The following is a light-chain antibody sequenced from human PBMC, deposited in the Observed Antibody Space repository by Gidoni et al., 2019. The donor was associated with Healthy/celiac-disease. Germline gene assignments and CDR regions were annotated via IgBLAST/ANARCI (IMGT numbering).Light chain of an antibody. Sequence: DIVLTQSPLSLPVTPGEPASISCRYSQSLLHSNGYNFLDWYLQKPGQSPQLLIDLCSKRAAGVPDRCSGSGAGTDFTPKSSRVEAEDVGVYYCMQALQTPRLTFGGXTKVEIK. CDR2: LCS. CDR1: QSLLHSNGYNF. CDR3: MQALQTPRLT. V-gene: IGKV2-28*01. J-gene: IGKJ4*01.